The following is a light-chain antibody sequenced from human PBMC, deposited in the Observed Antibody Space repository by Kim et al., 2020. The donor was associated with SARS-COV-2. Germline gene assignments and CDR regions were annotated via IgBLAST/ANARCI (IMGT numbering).Light chain of an antibody. CDR3: QQYKNWPPLT. J-gene: IGKJ4*01. Sequence: SPGERATLSCRASQSVSDNLAWYQQKPGQAPRLLIYGASTRATGIPARFSGSGSGTEFTLTISSLQSEDFAVYYCQQYKNWPPLTFGGGTKVEIK. CDR1: QSVSDN. V-gene: IGKV3-15*01. CDR2: GAS.